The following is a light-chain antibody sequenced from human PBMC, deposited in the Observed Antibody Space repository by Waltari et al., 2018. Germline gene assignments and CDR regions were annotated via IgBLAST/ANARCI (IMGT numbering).Light chain of an antibody. CDR3: QAWDSSTAV. CDR2: QDS. V-gene: IGLV3-1*01. Sequence: SYELTQQPSVSVSPGQTASLTCPGDHLGDKYACWYQQKPGQSPVLVIYQDSKRPSGIPERFSGSNSGNTATLTISGTQAMDEADYYCQAWDSSTAVFGTGTKVTVL. J-gene: IGLJ1*01. CDR1: HLGDKY.